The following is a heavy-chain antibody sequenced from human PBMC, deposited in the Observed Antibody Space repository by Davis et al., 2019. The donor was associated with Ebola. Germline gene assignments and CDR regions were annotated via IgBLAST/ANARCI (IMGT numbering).Heavy chain of an antibody. CDR3: ARAEVVVVPAAILGRNYYYGMDV. CDR2: ISSGSSYI. J-gene: IGHJ6*02. Sequence: GESLKISCAASGFTFSSYSMNWVRQAPGKGLEWVSSISSGSSYIYYADSVKGRFNISRDNAKNSLYLQMNSLRAEDTAVYYCARAEVVVVPAAILGRNYYYGMDVWGQGTTVTVSS. V-gene: IGHV3-21*01. D-gene: IGHD2-2*02. CDR1: GFTFSSYS.